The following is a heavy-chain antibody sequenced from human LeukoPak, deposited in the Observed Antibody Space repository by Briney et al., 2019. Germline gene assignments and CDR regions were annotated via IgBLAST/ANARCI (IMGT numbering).Heavy chain of an antibody. CDR3: AKDASTVTLHADY. Sequence: GGSLRLSCAASGFTFSSFGMHWVRQAPGKGLEWVAVLSYDGSNRYYADSVKGRFTISRDNSKNALYLQMNSLRAEDTAVYYCAKDASTVTLHADYWGQGTLVTVSS. CDR2: LSYDGSNR. J-gene: IGHJ4*02. D-gene: IGHD4-17*01. CDR1: GFTFSSFG. V-gene: IGHV3-30*18.